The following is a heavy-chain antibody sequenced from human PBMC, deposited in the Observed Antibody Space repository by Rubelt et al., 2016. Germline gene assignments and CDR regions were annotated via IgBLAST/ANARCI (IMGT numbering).Heavy chain of an antibody. J-gene: IGHJ4*02. Sequence: QVQLAQSGAEVKKPGASVKVSCKASGYTFTSYAMNWARQAPGQGLEWMGWINTNTGNPTYATGFTGRFVFSWDTSVSTAYLQISSLKAEDTAVYYCARGMRWFGENYWGQGTLVTVSS. V-gene: IGHV7-4-1*02. CDR2: INTNTGNP. CDR1: GYTFTSYA. CDR3: ARGMRWFGENY. D-gene: IGHD3-10*01.